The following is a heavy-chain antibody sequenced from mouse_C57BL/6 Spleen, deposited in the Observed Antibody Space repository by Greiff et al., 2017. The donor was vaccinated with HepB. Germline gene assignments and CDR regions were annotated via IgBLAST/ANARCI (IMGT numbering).Heavy chain of an antibody. J-gene: IGHJ2*01. V-gene: IGHV1-55*01. CDR2: IYPGSGST. D-gene: IGHD1-1*01. CDR1: GYTFTSYW. CDR3: ARDYYGSSYLDY. Sequence: QVQLQQPGAELVKPGASVKMSCKASGYTFTSYWITWVKQRPGQGLEWIGDIYPGSGSTNYNEKFKSKATLTVDTSSSTAYMQLSSLTSEDSAVYYCARDYYGSSYLDYWGQGTTVTVSS.